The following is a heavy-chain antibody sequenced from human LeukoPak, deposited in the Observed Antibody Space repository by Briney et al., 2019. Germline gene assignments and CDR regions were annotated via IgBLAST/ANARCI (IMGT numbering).Heavy chain of an antibody. D-gene: IGHD6-13*01. J-gene: IGHJ5*02. CDR1: GFTFSSYA. CDR2: ISGSGGST. V-gene: IGHV3-23*01. CDR3: AKDRLRAAAVKPQGNGFDP. Sequence: GGSLRLSCAASGFTFSSYAMSWVRQAPGKGLEWVSAISGSGGSTYYADSVKGRFTISRDNSKNTLYLQMNSLRAEDTAVYYCAKDRLRAAAVKPQGNGFDPWGQGTLVTVSS.